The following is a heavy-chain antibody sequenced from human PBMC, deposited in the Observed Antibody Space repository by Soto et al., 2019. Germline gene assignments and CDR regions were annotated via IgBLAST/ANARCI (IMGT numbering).Heavy chain of an antibody. CDR2: IYYSGST. CDR3: VADTIFGVSHVG. Sequence: SETLSLTCTVSGGSISSGDYYWSWIRQPPGKRLEWIGYIYYSGSTYYNPSLKSRVTISVDTSKNQFSLKLSSVTAADTAVYYCVADTIFGVSHVGRGQGTLVTVSS. J-gene: IGHJ4*02. V-gene: IGHV4-30-4*01. D-gene: IGHD3-3*01. CDR1: GGSISSGDYY.